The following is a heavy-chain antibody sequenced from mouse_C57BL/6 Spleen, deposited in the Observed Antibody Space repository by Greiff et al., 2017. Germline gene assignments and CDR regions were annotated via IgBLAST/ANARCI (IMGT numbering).Heavy chain of an antibody. CDR3: TRLQTFVGFAY. CDR1: GYTFTDYE. CDR2: IDPEAGGT. J-gene: IGHJ3*01. V-gene: IGHV1-15*01. Sequence: QVQLKQSGAELVRPGASVTLSCKASGYTFTDYEMHWVKQTPVHGLEWIGAIDPEAGGTAYTQKFKGKAILTADKSSSTAYMELRSLTSEDSAVYYCTRLQTFVGFAYWGQGTLVTVSA.